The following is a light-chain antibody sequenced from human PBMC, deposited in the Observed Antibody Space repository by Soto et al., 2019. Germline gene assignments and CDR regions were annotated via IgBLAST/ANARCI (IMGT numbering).Light chain of an antibody. CDR1: QSVSSSY. Sequence: EIVLTQSPGTLSLSPGERATLSYRASQSVSSSYLAWYQQKPGQAPRLLIYGASSRATGIPDRFSGSGSGRDFTLTISRLEPEDFAVYYCQQYGSSPWTFGQGTKVEIK. V-gene: IGKV3-20*01. CDR3: QQYGSSPWT. CDR2: GAS. J-gene: IGKJ1*01.